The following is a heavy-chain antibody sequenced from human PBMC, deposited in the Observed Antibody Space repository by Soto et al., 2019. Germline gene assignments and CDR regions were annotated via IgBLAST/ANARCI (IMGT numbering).Heavy chain of an antibody. Sequence: SETLSLTCTVSGGSISSSSYYWGWIRQPPGKGLEWIGSIYYSGSTYYNPSLKSRVTISVDTSKNLFSLKLSSVTAADTAVYYCAFERRAGTDTHAFDIWGQGTMVTVSS. CDR3: AFERRAGTDTHAFDI. CDR1: GGSISSSSYY. V-gene: IGHV4-39*01. D-gene: IGHD6-19*01. J-gene: IGHJ3*02. CDR2: IYYSGST.